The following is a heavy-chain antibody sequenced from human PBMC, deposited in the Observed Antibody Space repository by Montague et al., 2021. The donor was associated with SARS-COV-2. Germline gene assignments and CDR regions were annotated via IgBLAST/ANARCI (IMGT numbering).Heavy chain of an antibody. J-gene: IGHJ5*02. CDR3: ARGPRITMIVVVITNIWFDP. D-gene: IGHD3-22*01. Sequence: SETLSLTCTVSGGSISSSSYYWGWIRQPPGKGLEWIGEINHSGSINYNPSLKSRVTISVDTSKNQFSLKLSSVTAADTAVYYCARGPRITMIVVVITNIWFDPWGQGTLVTVSS. CDR1: GGSISSSSYY. V-gene: IGHV4-39*07. CDR2: INHSGSI.